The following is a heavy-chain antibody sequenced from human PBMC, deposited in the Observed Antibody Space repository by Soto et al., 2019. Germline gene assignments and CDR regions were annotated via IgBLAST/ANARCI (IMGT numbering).Heavy chain of an antibody. D-gene: IGHD3-16*01. Sequence: SETLSLTCTVSGGSISSYYWSWIRQPPGKGLEWIGYIYYSGSTNYNPSLKSRVTISVDTSKNQFSLKLSSVTAADTAVYYCARRYGGNFDYWGQGALVTVS. CDR1: GGSISSYY. CDR2: IYYSGST. J-gene: IGHJ4*02. CDR3: ARRYGGNFDY. V-gene: IGHV4-59*01.